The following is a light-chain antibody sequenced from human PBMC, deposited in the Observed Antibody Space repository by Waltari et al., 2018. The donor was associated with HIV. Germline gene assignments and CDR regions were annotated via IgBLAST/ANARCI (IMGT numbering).Light chain of an antibody. CDR1: SSAVGSYNL. CDR2: EVS. V-gene: IGLV2-23*02. J-gene: IGLJ2*01. CDR3: CSYAGSSTPV. Sequence: QSALTQPASVSGSPGQSLTISCTGTSSAVGSYNLVSWYQQHPGKAPRLMIYEVSKRPSWVSNRFSGSKSGNTASLTIAGRQAEDEADYYCCSYAGSSTPVFGGGTKLTVL.